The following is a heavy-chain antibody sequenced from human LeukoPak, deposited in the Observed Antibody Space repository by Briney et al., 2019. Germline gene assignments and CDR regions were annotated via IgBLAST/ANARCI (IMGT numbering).Heavy chain of an antibody. CDR2: INPNSGGT. Sequence: ASVKVSCKASGYTFNGHYMHWVRQAPGQGLEWMGWINPNSGGTNYAQKFQGRVTMTRDTSISTAYMELSRLRSDDTAVYYCARETRIVGATFDYYYYMDVWGKGTTVTVSS. V-gene: IGHV1-2*02. J-gene: IGHJ6*03. D-gene: IGHD1-26*01. CDR3: ARETRIVGATFDYYYYMDV. CDR1: GYTFNGHY.